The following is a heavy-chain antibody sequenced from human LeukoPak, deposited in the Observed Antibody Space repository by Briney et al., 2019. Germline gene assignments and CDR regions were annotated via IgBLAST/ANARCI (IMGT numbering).Heavy chain of an antibody. Sequence: GGSLRLSCAASGFTFSSYWMSWVRQAPGKGLEWVANIKQDGSEKYYVDSVKGRFTISRDNDKNSLYLQMNSLRAEDTAVYYCARVSAERKKDIVVVPAAMRSYGGTPEFDYWGQGTLVTVSS. D-gene: IGHD2-2*01. CDR1: GFTFSSYW. V-gene: IGHV3-7*01. J-gene: IGHJ4*02. CDR2: IKQDGSEK. CDR3: ARVSAERKKDIVVVPAAMRSYGGTPEFDY.